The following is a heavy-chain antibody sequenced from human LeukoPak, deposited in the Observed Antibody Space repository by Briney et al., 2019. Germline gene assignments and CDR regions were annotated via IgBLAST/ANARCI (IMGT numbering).Heavy chain of an antibody. J-gene: IGHJ4*02. V-gene: IGHV3-30-3*01. Sequence: PGGSLRLSCAASGFTFSSYAMHWVRQAPGKGLEWVAVISYDGSNKYYADSVKGRFTISRDNSKNTLYLQMNSLRAEDTAVYYCAREARLYCSGGSCYRIFDYWGQGTLVTVSS. CDR3: AREARLYCSGGSCYRIFDY. CDR1: GFTFSSYA. D-gene: IGHD2-15*01. CDR2: ISYDGSNK.